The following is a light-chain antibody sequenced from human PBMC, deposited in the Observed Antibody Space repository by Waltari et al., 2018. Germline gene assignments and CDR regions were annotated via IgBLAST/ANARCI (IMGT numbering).Light chain of an antibody. J-gene: IGLJ7*01. CDR1: RSNIGNNY. V-gene: IGLV1-51*02. CDR2: EDT. Sequence: QSVLTQPPSVSAAPGQRVTISCSGGRSNIGNNYVSWYRQFPGTAPKLLIYEDTCRPSGIAGRFSGSKSGTSATLDSTGLQAGDEADYYCGTWDSSLSGAVFGGGTHLTVL. CDR3: GTWDSSLSGAV.